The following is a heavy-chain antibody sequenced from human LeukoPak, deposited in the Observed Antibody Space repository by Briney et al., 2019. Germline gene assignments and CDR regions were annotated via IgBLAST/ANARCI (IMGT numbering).Heavy chain of an antibody. CDR1: GFTFSIYN. CDR2: IGSTSSTI. V-gene: IGHV3-48*02. D-gene: IGHD2-15*01. CDR3: ARDDYCSGGDCYSGAFDY. Sequence: EGSLRLSCAASGFTFSIYNMSWVRLAPGNGLEWVSYIGSTSSTIYYADSVRGRFTISRDNAKNSLYLQMNSLRDDDTAVYFCARDDYCSGGDCYSGAFDYWGQGTPVTVSS. J-gene: IGHJ4*02.